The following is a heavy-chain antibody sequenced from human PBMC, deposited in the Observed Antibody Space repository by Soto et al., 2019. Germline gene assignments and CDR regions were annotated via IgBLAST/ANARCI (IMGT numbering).Heavy chain of an antibody. CDR3: ARGKVYSSSALFDY. Sequence: PGGSLRLSCAASGFMFSTYSMNWVRQAPGKGLEWVSSISSWSSYIHYEDSVKGRFTISRDNAKNSLYLQMNSLRAEDSAVYYCARGKVYSSSALFDYWGQGTLVTVSS. J-gene: IGHJ4*02. D-gene: IGHD6-6*01. CDR2: ISSWSSYI. V-gene: IGHV3-21*01. CDR1: GFMFSTYS.